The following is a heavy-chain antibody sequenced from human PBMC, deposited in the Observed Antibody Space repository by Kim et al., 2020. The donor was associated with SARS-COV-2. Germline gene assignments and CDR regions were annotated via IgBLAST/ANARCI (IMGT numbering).Heavy chain of an antibody. CDR1: GYFFDGDG. CDR3: ARDGRRIMTKGVVPLDY. V-gene: IGHV1-18*01. CDR2: VSPYNDDT. Sequence: ASVKVSCKTSGYFFDGDGISWVRQAPGQGLEWMGWVSPYNDDTNIAEKFQGRVTMTTDTPTSTAYMELRTLRPDDTAVYYCARDGRRIMTKGVVPLDYWGQGTLVTVSS. D-gene: IGHD3-16*01. J-gene: IGHJ4*02.